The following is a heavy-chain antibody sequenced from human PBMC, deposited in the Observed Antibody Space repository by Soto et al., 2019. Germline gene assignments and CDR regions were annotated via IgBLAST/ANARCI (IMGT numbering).Heavy chain of an antibody. CDR1: GFTFSSYG. D-gene: IGHD5-12*01. J-gene: IGHJ4*02. CDR3: ANEGDGYNFALN. V-gene: IGHV3-30*18. Sequence: QVQLVESGGGVVQPGRSLRLSCAASGFTFSSYGMHWVRQAPGKGLEWVAVISYDGSNKYYADSVKGRFTISRDNSKNTLYLQMNSLRAEDTAVYYCANEGDGYNFALNWGQGTLVTVSS. CDR2: ISYDGSNK.